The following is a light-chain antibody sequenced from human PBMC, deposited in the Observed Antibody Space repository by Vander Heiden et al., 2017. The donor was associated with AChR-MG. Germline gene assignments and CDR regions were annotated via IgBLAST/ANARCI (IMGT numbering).Light chain of an antibody. V-gene: IGLV2-23*02. CDR3: CSYAGSITFA. Sequence: QSALTQPASVSGSPGQSITISCTGTSSDVGSYNHVSWYQQHPGKAPKLMIYEVSARPSGVSNRFSGSKSGNTASLTISGLQSEDEADYYCCSYAGSITFAFGAGTKVTVL. CDR1: SSDVGSYNH. CDR2: EVS. J-gene: IGLJ2*01.